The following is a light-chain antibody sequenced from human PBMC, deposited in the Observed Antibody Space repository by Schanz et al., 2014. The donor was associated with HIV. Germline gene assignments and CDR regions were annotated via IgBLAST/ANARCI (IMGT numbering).Light chain of an antibody. CDR1: SSNIGSNT. J-gene: IGLJ3*02. Sequence: QSVLTQPPSASGTPGQRVTISCSGSSSNIGSNTVNWYQQLPGTAPKLLIYSNNQRPSGVPDRFSGSKSGTSASLAISGLQSEDEGDYHCAAWDDSLSGPVFGGGTKLTVL. CDR2: SNN. V-gene: IGLV1-44*01. CDR3: AAWDDSLSGPV.